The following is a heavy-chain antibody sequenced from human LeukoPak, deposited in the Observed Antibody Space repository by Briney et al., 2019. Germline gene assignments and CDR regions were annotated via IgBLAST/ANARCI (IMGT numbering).Heavy chain of an antibody. CDR1: GGSVSSGDYY. J-gene: IGHJ4*02. D-gene: IGHD3-10*01. V-gene: IGHV4-30-4*01. Sequence: PSETLSLTCTVSGGSVSSGDYYWSWIRQPPGKGLEWIGDIYYSGSTYYNPSLKSRVTISADTSKNQFSLKLSPVTAADTAVYYCARGSRITMVRGEYYFDYWGQGTLVTVSS. CDR2: IYYSGST. CDR3: ARGSRITMVRGEYYFDY.